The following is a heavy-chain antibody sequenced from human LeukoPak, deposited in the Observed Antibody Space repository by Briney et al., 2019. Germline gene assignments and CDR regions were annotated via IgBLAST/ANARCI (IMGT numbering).Heavy chain of an antibody. V-gene: IGHV1-18*01. CDR3: ARASVRFLEWLGAPDY. J-gene: IGHJ4*02. D-gene: IGHD3-3*01. CDR1: GYTFTSYG. Sequence: VASVKVSCKASGYTFTSYGISWVRQAPGQGLEWMGWISAYNGNTNYAQKLQGRVTMTTDTSTSTAYMELRSLRSDDTAVYYCARASVRFLEWLGAPDYWGQGTLVTVSS. CDR2: ISAYNGNT.